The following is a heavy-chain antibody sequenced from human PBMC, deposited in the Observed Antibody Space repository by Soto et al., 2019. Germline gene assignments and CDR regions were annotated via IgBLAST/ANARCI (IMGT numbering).Heavy chain of an antibody. V-gene: IGHV3-23*01. CDR2: ISATGSDT. CDR3: AKERAYNYHYDGMDV. D-gene: IGHD5-18*01. CDR1: GFTFSSNA. Sequence: EVQLLESGGGLVQPGGSLRLSCEVSGFTFSSNAMSWVRQAPGKGLEWVSSISATGSDTYYADFVKGRFTISRDNSKNTLYLQMNGLRAEDTAIYYCAKERAYNYHYDGMDVWGQVTTVTVSS. J-gene: IGHJ6*02.